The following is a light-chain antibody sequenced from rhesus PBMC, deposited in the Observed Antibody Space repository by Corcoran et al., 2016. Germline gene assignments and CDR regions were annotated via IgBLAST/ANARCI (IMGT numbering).Light chain of an antibody. CDR3: LQDYAIPLT. Sequence: DIQMTQSPSSLSASVGDRVTVTCRASQGINKELSWYQQKPGKAPPLLIYAASRLQTGVSSRFSGRGFGTDFTLTISCLQPEDVASYYCLQDYAIPLTFGGGTKVEIK. J-gene: IGKJ4*01. CDR1: QGINKE. V-gene: IGKV1-94*01. CDR2: AAS.